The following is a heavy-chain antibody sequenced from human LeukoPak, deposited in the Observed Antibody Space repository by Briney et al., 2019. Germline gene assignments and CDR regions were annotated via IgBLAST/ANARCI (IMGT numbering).Heavy chain of an antibody. CDR3: ARANFLYCSSTTCLFDY. D-gene: IGHD2-2*01. CDR1: GHTFTDYY. Sequence: ASVKVSCKASGHTFTDYYMHWVRQAPGQGFEWMGCINPNDGDTNYAQKFQGRVTMTRDTSISTAHMEVSRLRSDDTAVYYCARANFLYCSSTTCLFDYWGQGTLVTVSS. J-gene: IGHJ4*02. CDR2: INPNDGDT. V-gene: IGHV1-2*02.